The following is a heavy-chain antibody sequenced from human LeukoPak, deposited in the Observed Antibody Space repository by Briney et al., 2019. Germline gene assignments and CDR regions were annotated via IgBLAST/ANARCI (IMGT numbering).Heavy chain of an antibody. CDR1: GYTFTGYY. CDR3: ARGNRLFGYY. CDR2: MKPNSGNT. J-gene: IGHJ4*02. D-gene: IGHD3-10*02. V-gene: IGHV1-8*03. Sequence: ASVKVSCKASGYTFTGYYMHWVRQAPGQGLEWMGWMKPNSGNTGYAQKFQGRVTITRNTSISTAYMELSSLRSEDTAVYYCARGNRLFGYYWGQGTLVTASS.